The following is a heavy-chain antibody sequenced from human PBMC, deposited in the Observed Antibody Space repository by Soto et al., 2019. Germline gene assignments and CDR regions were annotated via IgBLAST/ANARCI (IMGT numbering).Heavy chain of an antibody. J-gene: IGHJ4*02. CDR2: IYSGGST. Sequence: GGSLRLSCAASRFTVGSNYMSWVRQAPGKGLEWVAVIYSGGSTYYADSVKGRFTISRDNSKNTLYLQMNSLRAEDTAVYYCAGGYYPYFDYWGQGTLVTVSS. V-gene: IGHV3-53*01. CDR3: AGGYYPYFDY. CDR1: RFTVGSNY. D-gene: IGHD3-22*01.